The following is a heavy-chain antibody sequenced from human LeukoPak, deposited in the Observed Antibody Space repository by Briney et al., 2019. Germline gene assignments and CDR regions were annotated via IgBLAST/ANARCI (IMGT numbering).Heavy chain of an antibody. J-gene: IGHJ6*02. D-gene: IGHD5-12*01. Sequence: ASVKVSCKVSGSTLTELSMHWVRQAPGEGLEWMGGFDPEVGEPIYAQKFQGRVTMTEDTSTDTVHMELSSQRSEDTAVYYCARDWISGYEVWGRGMDVWGQGTTVTVSS. CDR1: GSTLTELS. V-gene: IGHV1-24*01. CDR2: FDPEVGEP. CDR3: ARDWISGYEVWGRGMDV.